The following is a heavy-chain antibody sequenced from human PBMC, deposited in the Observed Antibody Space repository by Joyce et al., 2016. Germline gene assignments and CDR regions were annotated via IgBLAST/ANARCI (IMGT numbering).Heavy chain of an antibody. CDR3: ARERGYYDLYYFDY. D-gene: IGHD1-26*01. CDR2: IRSEPYGGTT. Sequence: EVQLVESGGGLVQPGRSLRLSCTGSGFSFGDYSFSWVRQAPGKGLEWVAFIRSEPYGGTTLYAASVQGRFTVSRDDSNNIAYLQMDSLRPEDTGLYFCARERGYYDLYYFDYWGQGTLVAVSS. V-gene: IGHV3-49*04. J-gene: IGHJ4*02. CDR1: GFSFGDYS.